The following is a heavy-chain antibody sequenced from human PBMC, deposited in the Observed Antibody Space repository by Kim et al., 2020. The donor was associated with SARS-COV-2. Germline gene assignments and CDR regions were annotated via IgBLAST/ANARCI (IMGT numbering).Heavy chain of an antibody. J-gene: IGHJ4*02. Sequence: GGSLRLSCTASGFTFSSYEMNWVRQAPGKGLEWVSYIIGSGTTIYYADSVRGRFTISRDNDKNSLFLQMNSLRAEDTAVYYCARGPNYSPFDYWGQATL. V-gene: IGHV3-48*03. CDR3: ARGPNYSPFDY. CDR2: IIGSGTTI. D-gene: IGHD4-4*01. CDR1: GFTFSSYE.